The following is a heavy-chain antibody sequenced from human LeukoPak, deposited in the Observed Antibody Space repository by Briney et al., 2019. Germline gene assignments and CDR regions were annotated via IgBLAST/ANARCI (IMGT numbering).Heavy chain of an antibody. CDR2: INPNSCGT. CDR3: ARMDGTGYDILTGYYGWGVYYFDY. Sequence: GASVNVSRKSSLYTFTGYYMHWVRQPPGQGLEWMGWINPNSCGTNYAQKLQDRVTMTRDTSLSTAYMELSRLRSDDTAVYYCARMDGTGYDILTGYYGWGVYYFDYWGQGTLVTVSS. CDR1: LYTFTGYY. J-gene: IGHJ4*02. D-gene: IGHD3-9*01. V-gene: IGHV1-2*02.